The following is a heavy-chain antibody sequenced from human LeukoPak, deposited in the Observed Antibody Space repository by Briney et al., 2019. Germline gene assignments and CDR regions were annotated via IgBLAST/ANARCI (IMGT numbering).Heavy chain of an antibody. V-gene: IGHV3-21*01. Sequence: GGSLRLSCAASGFSFSNYDMTWVRQAPGKGLEWVSSIRSTSSNTYYGDSVRGRFTISRDNAKNSLYLQMNSLRAEDTAVYYCARVEIAGAGDFWYFNLWGRGTQVTFSS. J-gene: IGHJ2*01. CDR3: ARVEIAGAGDFWYFNL. CDR2: IRSTSSNT. CDR1: GFSFSNYD. D-gene: IGHD6-13*01.